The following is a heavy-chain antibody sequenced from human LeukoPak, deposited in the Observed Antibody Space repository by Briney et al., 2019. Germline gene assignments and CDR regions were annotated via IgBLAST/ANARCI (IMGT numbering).Heavy chain of an antibody. CDR2: IYYIGTT. CDR3: GRLIVEPAPMYYYYIDV. J-gene: IGHJ6*03. D-gene: IGHD2-2*01. Sequence: SETLSLTCSVSGGSISGKHWSWIRQSPGKGLEWIGYIYYIGTTKYNPSLKSRVTISLDTSKNRFSLKLSSVTAADTAIYYCGRLIVEPAPMYYYYIDVWGKGTTVTVSS. CDR1: GGSISGKH. V-gene: IGHV4-59*12.